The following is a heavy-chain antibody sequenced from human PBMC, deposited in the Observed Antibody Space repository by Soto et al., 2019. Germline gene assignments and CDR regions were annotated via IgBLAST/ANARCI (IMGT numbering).Heavy chain of an antibody. CDR3: ASGFWSGYYYFDY. CDR1: GGTFSSYA. V-gene: IGHV1-69*06. D-gene: IGHD3-3*01. Sequence: GASVQVSCKASGGTFSSYAISWVRQAPGQGLEWMGGIIPIFGTANYAQKFQGRVTITADKSTSTAYMELSSLRSEDTAVYYCASGFWSGYYYFDYCGQRTRVIVSS. J-gene: IGHJ4*02. CDR2: IIPIFGTA.